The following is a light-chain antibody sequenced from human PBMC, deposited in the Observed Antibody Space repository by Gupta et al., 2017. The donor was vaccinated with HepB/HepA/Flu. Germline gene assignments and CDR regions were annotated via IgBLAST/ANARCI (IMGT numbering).Light chain of an antibody. CDR1: NLGDKY. J-gene: IGLJ2*01. CDR2: QDS. V-gene: IGLV3-1*01. Sequence: SYELTQPPSVSVSPGQTASITCSGDNLGDKYACWYQQKPGQSPVLVIYQDSKRPSGIPERFSGSNSGNTATLTLSGTQAMDEADYYCQAWDSSKVVFGGGTKLTVL. CDR3: QAWDSSKVV.